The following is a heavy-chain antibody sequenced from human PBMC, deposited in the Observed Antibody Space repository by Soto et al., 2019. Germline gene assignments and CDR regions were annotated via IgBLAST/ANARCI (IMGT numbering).Heavy chain of an antibody. Sequence: QVQLQESGPGLVKASETLSLTCTVSGDSISTYYWSWIRQPAGKGLEWIRRIHTSGRTLYNPSLKSRVTMSVGTSKIHFSLNLRSVTAADTAVYYCAGGAAADYFDYWGQGTLVTVSS. V-gene: IGHV4-4*07. J-gene: IGHJ4*02. CDR1: GDSISTYY. CDR3: AGGAAADYFDY. CDR2: IHTSGRT. D-gene: IGHD6-13*01.